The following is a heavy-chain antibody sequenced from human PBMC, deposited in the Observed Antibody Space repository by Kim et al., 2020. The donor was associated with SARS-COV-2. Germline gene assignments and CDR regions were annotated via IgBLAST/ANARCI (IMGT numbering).Heavy chain of an antibody. CDR2: IYYSGST. CDR3: ARGYYYGSGYYYGMDV. V-gene: IGHV4-31*03. CDR1: GGSISSGGYY. Sequence: SETLSLTCTVSGGSISSGGYYWSWIRQHPGKGLEWIGYIYYSGSTYYNPSLKSRVTISVDTSKNQFSLKLSSVTAADTAVYYCARGYYYGSGYYYGMDVWGQGTTVTVSS. J-gene: IGHJ6*02. D-gene: IGHD3-10*01.